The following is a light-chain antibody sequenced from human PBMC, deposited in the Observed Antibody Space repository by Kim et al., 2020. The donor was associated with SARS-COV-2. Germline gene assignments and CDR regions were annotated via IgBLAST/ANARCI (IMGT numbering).Light chain of an antibody. Sequence: LSPGERATLSCRASQSVTSSLAWYQQRPGQAPRLLIYDTSNRATGIPARFSASGSGTDFILTISSLEPEDFAVYYCQQRGRWPLTFGGGTKLEI. CDR3: QQRGRWPLT. J-gene: IGKJ4*01. CDR2: DTS. CDR1: QSVTSS. V-gene: IGKV3-11*01.